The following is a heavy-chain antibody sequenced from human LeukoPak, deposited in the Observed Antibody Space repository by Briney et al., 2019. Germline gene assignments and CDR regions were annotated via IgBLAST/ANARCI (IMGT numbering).Heavy chain of an antibody. CDR2: IYYSGST. J-gene: IGHJ5*02. V-gene: IGHV4-59*01. CDR1: GGSISSYY. CDR3: AGVGSSGSPIGGFDP. D-gene: IGHD3-22*01. Sequence: SETLSLTCTVSGGSISSYYWSWIRQPPGKGLEWIGYIYYSGSTNYNPSLKSRVTISVDTSKNQFSLKLSSVTAADTAVYYCAGVGSSGSPIGGFDPWGQGTLVTVSS.